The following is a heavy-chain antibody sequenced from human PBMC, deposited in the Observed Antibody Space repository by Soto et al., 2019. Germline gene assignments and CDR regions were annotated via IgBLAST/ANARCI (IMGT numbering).Heavy chain of an antibody. CDR2: IIPIFGTA. D-gene: IGHD2-2*01. Sequence: EASVKVSCKASGGTFSSYAISWVRQAPGQGLEWMGGIIPIFGTANYAQKFQGRVTITADESTSTAYMELSSLRSEDMAVYYCARFCSSTSCYQPWFDPWGQGTLVTVSS. CDR1: GGTFSSYA. J-gene: IGHJ5*02. CDR3: ARFCSSTSCYQPWFDP. V-gene: IGHV1-69*13.